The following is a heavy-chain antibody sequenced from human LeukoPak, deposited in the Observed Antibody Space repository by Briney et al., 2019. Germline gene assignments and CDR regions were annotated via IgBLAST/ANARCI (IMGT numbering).Heavy chain of an antibody. Sequence: SQTLSLTCAISGDSVSSNSAAWNWIRQSPSRGLEWLGRTYYRSKWYNDYAVSVKSRITINPDTSKNQFSLQLNSVTPEDTAVYYCARDLGVVVTDYYYCGMDVWGQGTTVTVSS. CDR1: GDSVSSNSAA. CDR2: TYYRSKWYN. J-gene: IGHJ6*02. CDR3: ARDLGVVVTDYYYCGMDV. D-gene: IGHD2-21*02. V-gene: IGHV6-1*01.